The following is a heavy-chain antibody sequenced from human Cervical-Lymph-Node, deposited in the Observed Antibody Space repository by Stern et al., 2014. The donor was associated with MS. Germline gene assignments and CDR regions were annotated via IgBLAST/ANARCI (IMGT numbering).Heavy chain of an antibody. CDR1: GYTFTGYY. J-gene: IGHJ4*02. D-gene: IGHD4-11*01. CDR3: ARDLADYRYYFDS. Sequence: VQLEESGTDVKKPGASAKVSCEASGYTFTGYYIHWVRQAPGQGLEWMGWINPITGATTYAQNFQGRVPMHRDTSTTTAYMMLSRLSSDDTAVYYCARDLADYRYYFDSWGPGTLVTVSS. V-gene: IGHV1-2*02. CDR2: INPITGAT.